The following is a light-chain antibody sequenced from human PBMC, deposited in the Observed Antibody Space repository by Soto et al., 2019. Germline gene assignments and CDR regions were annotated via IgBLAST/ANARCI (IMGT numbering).Light chain of an antibody. CDR3: GTWDSSLSAVAV. CDR2: ENN. V-gene: IGLV1-51*02. Sequence: QSVLTQPPSVSAAPGQKVTISCSGSSSNIGKNYVSWYQQLPGTAPKLLIYENNKRPSGIPDRFSGSKSGTSATLGITGLQTGDEADYYCGTWDSSLSAVAVFGGGTQLTFL. CDR1: SSNIGKNY. J-gene: IGLJ7*01.